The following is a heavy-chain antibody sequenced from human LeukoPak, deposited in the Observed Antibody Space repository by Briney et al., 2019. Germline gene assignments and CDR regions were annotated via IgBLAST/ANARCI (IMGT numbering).Heavy chain of an antibody. D-gene: IGHD1-14*01. V-gene: IGHV4-59*08. CDR1: GGSISSYY. J-gene: IGHJ3*02. CDR2: IYSSGDT. CDR3: ARQPGGTAAFDI. Sequence: SETLSLTCAVSGGSISSYYWSWIRQPPGKGLEWIAYIYSSGDTNYNPSYKSRVTISIDTSKNQFSLKLTYVAAADTAIYYCARQPGGTAAFDIWGPGTMVTVSS.